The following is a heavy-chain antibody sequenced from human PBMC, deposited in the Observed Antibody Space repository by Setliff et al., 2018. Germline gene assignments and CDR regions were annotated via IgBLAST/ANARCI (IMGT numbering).Heavy chain of an antibody. J-gene: IGHJ4*02. V-gene: IGHV3-30*02. CDR3: AKGGRDGYNSLDY. CDR1: GFTFSSYG. Sequence: SGGSLRLSCAASGFTFSSYGMHWVRQAPGKGLEWVAFVRYDGSNEYYGDSVKGRFTISRDNSKNTLYLQMNSLRAEDTAVYYCAKGGRDGYNSLDYWGQGTLVTVSS. D-gene: IGHD5-12*01. CDR2: VRYDGSNE.